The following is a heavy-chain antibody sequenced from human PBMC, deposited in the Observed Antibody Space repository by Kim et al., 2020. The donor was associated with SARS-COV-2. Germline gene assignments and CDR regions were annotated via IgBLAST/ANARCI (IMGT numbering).Heavy chain of an antibody. Sequence: ASVKVSCKASGYTFNIHSIIWVRQAPGQELEWMGWISAWDGDTKYARKFQDRVTMTTDTATSTAYLEVRGLTSDDTAFYYCARDPSNTVGRHAYFDFWGQ. CDR2: ISAWDGDT. D-gene: IGHD2-8*02. CDR1: GYTFNIHS. CDR3: ARDPSNTVGRHAYFDF. J-gene: IGHJ4*02. V-gene: IGHV1-18*01.